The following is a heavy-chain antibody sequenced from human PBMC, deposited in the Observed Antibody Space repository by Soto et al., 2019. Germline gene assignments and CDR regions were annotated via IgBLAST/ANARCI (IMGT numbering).Heavy chain of an antibody. V-gene: IGHV1-69*13. CDR2: IIPIFGTA. CDR1: GGTFSSYA. D-gene: IGHD6-19*01. J-gene: IGHJ3*02. Sequence: SVKVSCKASGGTFSSYAISWVRQAPGQGLEWMGGIIPIFGTANYAQKFQGRVTITADESTSTAYMELSSLRSEDTAVYYCARDGDSSGWYRPDAFDIWGQGTMVTVSS. CDR3: ARDGDSSGWYRPDAFDI.